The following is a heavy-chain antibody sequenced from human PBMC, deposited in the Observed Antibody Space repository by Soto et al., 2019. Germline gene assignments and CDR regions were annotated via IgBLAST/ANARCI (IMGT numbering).Heavy chain of an antibody. CDR2: IWFDGGKK. V-gene: IGHV3-33*08. CDR3: ARAHTMMIVDRFDP. CDR1: GFTFSSYA. Sequence: PGGSLRLSCAASGFTFSSYAMHWVRQAPGKGLEWVAVIWFDGGKKYYADSMKGRFTISRDNSKNTVYLDMNSLTADDSGVFYCARAHTMMIVDRFDPWGHGTMVTVSA. J-gene: IGHJ5*02. D-gene: IGHD3-22*01.